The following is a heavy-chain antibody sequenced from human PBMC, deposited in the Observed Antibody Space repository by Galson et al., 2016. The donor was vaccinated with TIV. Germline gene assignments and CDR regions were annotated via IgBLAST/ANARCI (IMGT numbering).Heavy chain of an antibody. D-gene: IGHD1-14*01. Sequence: SLRLSCAASGFAFDAYAMHWVRQPPGKGLEWVSGINWSSASTGYAGSVKGRFTISRDNAKNSLYLQMHSLRPEDTALYHCAKGAKDHVYHGMDVWGQGTTVSVSS. CDR2: INWSSAST. V-gene: IGHV3-9*01. CDR1: GFAFDAYA. CDR3: AKGAKDHVYHGMDV. J-gene: IGHJ6*02.